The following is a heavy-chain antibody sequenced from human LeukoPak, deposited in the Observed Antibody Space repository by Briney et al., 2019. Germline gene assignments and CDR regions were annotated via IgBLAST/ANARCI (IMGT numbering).Heavy chain of an antibody. Sequence: GESLKISCQGSGYSFAIYWIGWVRQMPGKGLEWLGIIYPGDSDTTYNPSFQGQVTISADKSTNTAYLQWSSLKASDTAMYYCARRAPFGSGRIYYFDYWGQGTLVTVSS. CDR1: GYSFAIYW. CDR2: IYPGDSDT. V-gene: IGHV5-51*01. D-gene: IGHD3-10*01. CDR3: ARRAPFGSGRIYYFDY. J-gene: IGHJ4*02.